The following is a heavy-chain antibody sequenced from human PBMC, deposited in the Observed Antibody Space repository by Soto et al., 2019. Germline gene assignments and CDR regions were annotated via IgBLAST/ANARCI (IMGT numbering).Heavy chain of an antibody. J-gene: IGHJ4*02. D-gene: IGHD3-10*01. CDR2: ISYEGSNK. Sequence: GGSLRLSCAASGFTFSSYAMHWVRQAPGKGLEWVAVISYEGSNKYYADSVKGRFTISRDNSKNTLYLQMNSLRAEDTAVYYCARVDYYGSGSYEGPSDYWGQGTLVTVSS. CDR1: GFTFSSYA. V-gene: IGHV3-30-3*01. CDR3: ARVDYYGSGSYEGPSDY.